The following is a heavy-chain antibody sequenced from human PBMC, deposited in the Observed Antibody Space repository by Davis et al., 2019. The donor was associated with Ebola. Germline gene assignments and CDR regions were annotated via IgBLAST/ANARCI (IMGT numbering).Heavy chain of an antibody. CDR1: GFTFSSYS. CDR3: AKDLPYYDILTGYYRGPGD. V-gene: IGHV3-30*18. CDR2: ISYDGSNK. Sequence: GESLKISCAASGFTFSSYSMHWVRQAPGKGLEWVAVISYDGSNKYYADSVKGRFTISRDNSKNTLYLQMNSLRAEDTAVYYCAKDLPYYDILTGYYRGPGDWGQGTLVTVSS. J-gene: IGHJ4*02. D-gene: IGHD3-9*01.